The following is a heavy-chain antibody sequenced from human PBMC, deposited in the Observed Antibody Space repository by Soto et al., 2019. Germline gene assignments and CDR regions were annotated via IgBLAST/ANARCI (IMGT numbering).Heavy chain of an antibody. V-gene: IGHV1-69*13. CDR2: IIPIFGTA. Sequence: GASVKVSCKASGGTFSSYAISWVRQAPGQGLEWMGGIIPIFGTANYAQKFQGRVTITADESTSTAYMELSSLRSEDTAVYYCARDPWFGELHEWYFDLWGRGTLVTGSS. J-gene: IGHJ2*01. CDR1: GGTFSSYA. CDR3: ARDPWFGELHEWYFDL. D-gene: IGHD3-10*01.